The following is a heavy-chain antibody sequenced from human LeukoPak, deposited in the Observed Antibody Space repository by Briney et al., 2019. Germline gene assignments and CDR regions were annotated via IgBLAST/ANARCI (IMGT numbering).Heavy chain of an antibody. D-gene: IGHD5-18*01. J-gene: IGHJ4*02. CDR3: ARDRGDTAMDPFDY. CDR2: ISAYSGNT. Sequence: ASVKVSCKASGYTFTSYGISWVRQAPGQGLEWMGWISAYSGNTNYAQKLQGRVTMTTDTSTSTAYMELRSLRSDDTAVYYCARDRGDTAMDPFDYWGQGTLVTVSS. CDR1: GYTFTSYG. V-gene: IGHV1-18*01.